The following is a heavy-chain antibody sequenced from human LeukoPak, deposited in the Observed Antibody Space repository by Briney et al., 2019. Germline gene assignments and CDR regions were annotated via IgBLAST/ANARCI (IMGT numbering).Heavy chain of an antibody. V-gene: IGHV4-34*01. D-gene: IGHD5-18*01. J-gene: IGHJ4*02. Sequence: SETLSLTCAVYGGSFSGYYWSWIRQPPGKGREWIGEINHSGSTNYNPSLKSRVTISVDTSKNQFSLKLSSVTAADTAVYYCARVRMNLSRPLGYSYGRKYYFDYWGQGTLVTVSS. CDR3: ARVRMNLSRPLGYSYGRKYYFDY. CDR2: INHSGST. CDR1: GGSFSGYY.